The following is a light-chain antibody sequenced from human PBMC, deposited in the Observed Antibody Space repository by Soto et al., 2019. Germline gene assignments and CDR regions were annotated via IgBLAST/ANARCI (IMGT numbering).Light chain of an antibody. CDR2: GTS. V-gene: IGKV3-15*01. Sequence: EIVMTQSPVTLSVSPGERATLSCRASQNISRSLAWYQQKPGQGPSLLIYGTSTRAGGVPARFSGSGSGTDFTLTISSLEPEDFAVYYCQQYGGSPLTFGGGTKVDIK. CDR1: QNISRS. CDR3: QQYGGSPLT. J-gene: IGKJ4*01.